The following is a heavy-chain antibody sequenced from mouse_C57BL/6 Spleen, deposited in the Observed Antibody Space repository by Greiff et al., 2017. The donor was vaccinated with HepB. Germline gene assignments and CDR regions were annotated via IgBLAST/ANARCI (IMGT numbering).Heavy chain of an antibody. V-gene: IGHV1-55*01. J-gene: IGHJ2*01. CDR3: ARTLLRLRGDY. CDR2: IYPGSGST. Sequence: VQLQQPGAELVKPGASVKMSCKASGYTFTSYWITWVKQRPGQGLEWIGDIYPGSGSTNYNEKFKSKATLTVDTSSSTAYMQLSSLTSEGSAVYYCARTLLRLRGDYWGQGTTLTVSS. D-gene: IGHD1-1*01. CDR1: GYTFTSYW.